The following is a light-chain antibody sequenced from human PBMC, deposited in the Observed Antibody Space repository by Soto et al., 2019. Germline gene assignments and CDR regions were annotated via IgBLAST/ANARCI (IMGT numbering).Light chain of an antibody. CDR1: QSVFTS. Sequence: EIVLTQSPATLSLSPGERATLSCRASQSVFTSLAWFQQKPGQAPKLLISDTSNRATGIPARFGGSGSGTDFTLTISRLEPEDFAVYYCQQRNSWPLTFGGGTKVDIK. J-gene: IGKJ4*01. CDR3: QQRNSWPLT. CDR2: DTS. V-gene: IGKV3-11*01.